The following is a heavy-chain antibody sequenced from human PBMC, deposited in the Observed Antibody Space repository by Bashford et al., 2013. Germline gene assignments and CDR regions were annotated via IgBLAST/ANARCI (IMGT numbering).Heavy chain of an antibody. CDR1: WVLQWLL. V-gene: IGHV4-34*01. CDR2: INHSGST. D-gene: IGHD4-17*01. J-gene: IGHJ6*02. CDR3: ARHDLNDYGDYYYYYGMDV. Sequence: ETPVPHLRCLWWVLQWLLLELDPPAPRKGLEWIGEINHSGSTNYNPSLKSRVTISVDTSKNQFSLKLSSVTAADTAVYYCARHDLNDYGDYYYYYGMDVWGQGTTVTVSS.